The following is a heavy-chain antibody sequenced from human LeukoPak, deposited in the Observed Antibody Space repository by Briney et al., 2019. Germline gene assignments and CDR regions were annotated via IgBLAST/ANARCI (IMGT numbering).Heavy chain of an antibody. V-gene: IGHV3-7*01. CDR2: IKQDGSEK. CDR1: GFTFSDYY. J-gene: IGHJ3*02. D-gene: IGHD1-1*01. Sequence: PGGSLRLSCAASGFTFSDYYMSWFRQAPGKGLEWVANIKQDGSEKYYVDSVKGRFTISRDNAKNSLYLQMNSLRAEDTAVYYCARDYNWNEEYAFDIWGQGTMVTVSS. CDR3: ARDYNWNEEYAFDI.